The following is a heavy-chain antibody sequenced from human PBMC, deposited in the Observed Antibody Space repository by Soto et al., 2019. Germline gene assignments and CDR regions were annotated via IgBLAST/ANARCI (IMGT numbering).Heavy chain of an antibody. CDR2: IYHSGNT. CDR3: ATRPPRVVGSLLPIPT. CDR1: GGSISSSNW. J-gene: IGHJ5*02. V-gene: IGHV4-4*02. D-gene: IGHD4-17*01. Sequence: VQLRQSGPGLVKPSGTLSLTCAVSGGSISSSNWWTWVRQAPGKGLEWIGEIYHSGNTYYNPSLQGRVTITVDKSNNQVSLKLNSVTAADTAVYYCATRPPRVVGSLLPIPTWGQGTLVTVSS.